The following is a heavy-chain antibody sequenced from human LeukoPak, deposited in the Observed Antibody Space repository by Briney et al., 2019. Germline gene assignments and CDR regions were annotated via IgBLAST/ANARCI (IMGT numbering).Heavy chain of an antibody. V-gene: IGHV3-53*01. J-gene: IGHJ3*02. CDR1: GFSVSKTY. CDR3: AKEGVYDNSGYNDALDI. D-gene: IGHD3-22*01. Sequence: GGSLRLSCAASGFSVSKTYMNWVRQAPGKGPEWVSVIRSGGDTQYADSVQGRFTVSRDDFKNTWYLQINSLRAEDTAVYYCAKEGVYDNSGYNDALDIWGQGTQVTVSS. CDR2: IRSGGDT.